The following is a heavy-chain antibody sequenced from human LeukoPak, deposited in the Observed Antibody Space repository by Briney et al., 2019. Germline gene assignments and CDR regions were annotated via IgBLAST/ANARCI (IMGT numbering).Heavy chain of an antibody. V-gene: IGHV3-23*01. Sequence: PGGSLRLSCVASGFTFSTSAMSWVRQAPGKGLEWVSAISGSGGKTYYADSVKGRLTISRDNSQNTLYLYMNSLRADDTAVYYCGKEMTSMVTVEYWGQGTLVTVSS. CDR3: GKEMTSMVTVEY. CDR2: ISGSGGKT. CDR1: GFTFSTSA. D-gene: IGHD5-18*01. J-gene: IGHJ4*02.